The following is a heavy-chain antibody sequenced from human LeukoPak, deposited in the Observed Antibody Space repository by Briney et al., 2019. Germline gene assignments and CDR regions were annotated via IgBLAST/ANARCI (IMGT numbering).Heavy chain of an antibody. D-gene: IGHD2-2*01. V-gene: IGHV4-30-4*07. CDR3: ARALIVVVPAAREDNWFDP. J-gene: IGHJ5*02. CDR2: IYYSGST. Sequence: SETLSLTCAVSGGSISSGGYSWSWIRQPPGKGLEWIGYIYYSGSTYYNPSLKSRVTISVDTSKNQFSLKPSSVTAADTAVYYCARALIVVVPAAREDNWFDPWGQGTLVTVSS. CDR1: GGSISSGGYS.